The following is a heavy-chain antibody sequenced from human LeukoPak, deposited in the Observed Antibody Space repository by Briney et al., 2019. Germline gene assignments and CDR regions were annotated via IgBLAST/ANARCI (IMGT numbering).Heavy chain of an antibody. J-gene: IGHJ4*02. Sequence: PSETLSLTCTVSGGSISSGGYYWSWIRQHPGKGLEWIGYIYYSGSAYYNPSLKSRVTISVDTSKNQFSLKLSSVTAADTAVYYCARGTGYGYGFDYWGQGTLVTVSS. CDR1: GGSISSGGYY. D-gene: IGHD5-18*01. CDR2: IYYSGSA. CDR3: ARGTGYGYGFDY. V-gene: IGHV4-31*03.